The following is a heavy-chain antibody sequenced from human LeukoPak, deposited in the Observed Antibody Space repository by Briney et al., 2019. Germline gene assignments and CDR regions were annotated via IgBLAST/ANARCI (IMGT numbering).Heavy chain of an antibody. D-gene: IGHD2-2*01. CDR3: ARGYQLHHYYYYGMDV. J-gene: IGHJ6*04. V-gene: IGHV3-33*01. Sequence: QPGRSLRLSCAASGFTFSSYYMHWVRQAPGKGLEGVAVIWYDGSNKYYADSVKGRFTISRDNSKNTLYLQMNSLRAEDTAVYYCARGYQLHHYYYYGMDVWGKGTTVTVSS. CDR1: GFTFSSYY. CDR2: IWYDGSNK.